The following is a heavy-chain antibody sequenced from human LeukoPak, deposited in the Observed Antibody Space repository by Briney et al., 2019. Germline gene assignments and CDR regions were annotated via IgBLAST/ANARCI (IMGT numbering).Heavy chain of an antibody. V-gene: IGHV3-21*01. D-gene: IGHD4-17*01. CDR3: ARGFGYGEYISAY. CDR2: ISSSSDYI. Sequence: TGGSLRLSCAASGFTFSNYAVTWVRQAPGKGLEWVSSISSSSDYIYYADSVKGRFTISRDNAKNSLHLQMNSLRAEDTAVYYCARGFGYGEYISAYWGQGTLVTVSS. CDR1: GFTFSNYA. J-gene: IGHJ4*02.